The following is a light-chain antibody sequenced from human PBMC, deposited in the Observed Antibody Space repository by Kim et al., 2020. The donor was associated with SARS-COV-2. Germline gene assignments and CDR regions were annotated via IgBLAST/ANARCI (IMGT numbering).Light chain of an antibody. V-gene: IGLV1-44*01. J-gene: IGLJ2*01. CDR2: SND. CDR1: TSNIGKNT. Sequence: QSVLTQSPSASGTPGQRVTISCSGSTSNIGKNTVNWFQQLPRTAPKLLIFSNDQRPPGVPDRFSGSRSGTSASLAISGLRSEDEAEYYCAVWDDSLSGFLVFGGGTQLTVL. CDR3: AVWDDSLSGFLV.